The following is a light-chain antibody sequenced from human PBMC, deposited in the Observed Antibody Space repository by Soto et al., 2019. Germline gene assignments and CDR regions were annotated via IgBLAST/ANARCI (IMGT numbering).Light chain of an antibody. CDR2: DAS. Sequence: EIVMTHSPATLSVSPGERATLSCKASQSVSFYLAWYQQKPGQAPRLLIFDASTRATGIPARFSGSGSGTDFTLTISNLQPDDFATYYCQQYNSLWTFGQGTKVDIK. J-gene: IGKJ1*01. CDR3: QQYNSLWT. CDR1: QSVSFY. V-gene: IGKV3D-15*01.